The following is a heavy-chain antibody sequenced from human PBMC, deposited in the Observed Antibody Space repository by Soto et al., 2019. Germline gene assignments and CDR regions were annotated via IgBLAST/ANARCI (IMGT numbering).Heavy chain of an antibody. CDR1: GDSISRIDYY. CDR3: AREGGSYDSGGYLIRGAFDI. J-gene: IGHJ3*02. Sequence: QVQLQESGPGLVKPSQTLSLTCSVSGDSISRIDYYWTWIRQHPEKGLERLGNIYFRGNTYYSPSLESRLTISVDTSKNQFSLKLTSVTAADTAVYYCAREGGSYDSGGYLIRGAFDIWGQGTMVTVSS. D-gene: IGHD3-22*01. CDR2: IYFRGNT. V-gene: IGHV4-31*03.